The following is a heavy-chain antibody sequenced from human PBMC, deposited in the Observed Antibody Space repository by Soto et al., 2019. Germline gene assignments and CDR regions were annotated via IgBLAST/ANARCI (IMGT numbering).Heavy chain of an antibody. D-gene: IGHD6-19*01. Sequence: QVQLVQYGAEVKKPGASLKVSCKASGYTFTGYYMHWVRQAPGQGLEGMGWINPNSGGTNYAQKFQGRVTMTRDTSISTAYMELSRLRSDDTSVYYCARDRPRGVAVAVTNWFDPWGQGNLVTVYS. J-gene: IGHJ5*02. CDR1: GYTFTGYY. CDR2: INPNSGGT. V-gene: IGHV1-2*02. CDR3: ARDRPRGVAVAVTNWFDP.